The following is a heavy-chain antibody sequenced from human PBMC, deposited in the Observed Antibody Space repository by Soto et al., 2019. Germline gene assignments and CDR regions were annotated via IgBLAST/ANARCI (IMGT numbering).Heavy chain of an antibody. CDR2: IGFSSTYT. CDR3: ERISSAPQLVFDY. V-gene: IGHV3-11*06. J-gene: IGHJ4*01. CDR1: GFTFSDYY. D-gene: IGHD6-19*01. Sequence: QVQLVESGGGLVNPGGSLRLSCAVSGFTFSDYYMSWIRQAPGKGPEWLAYIGFSSTYTNYADSVKGRFTISRDNAKNSLYLHMNSLRVGDRAVYYCERISSAPQLVFDYWGRNPGRRLL.